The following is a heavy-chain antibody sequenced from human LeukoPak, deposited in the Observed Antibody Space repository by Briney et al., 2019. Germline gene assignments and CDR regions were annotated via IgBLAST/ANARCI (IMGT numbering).Heavy chain of an antibody. D-gene: IGHD6-13*01. CDR1: GYTLTELS. Sequence: ASGKVSCKVSGYTLTELSMHWVRQAPGKGLEWMGGFDPEDGETIYAQKFQGRVTMTEDTSTDTAYMELSSLRSEDTAVYYCATDHPTYSSSWYEVSYWGQGTLVTVSS. V-gene: IGHV1-24*01. J-gene: IGHJ4*02. CDR3: ATDHPTYSSSWYEVSY. CDR2: FDPEDGET.